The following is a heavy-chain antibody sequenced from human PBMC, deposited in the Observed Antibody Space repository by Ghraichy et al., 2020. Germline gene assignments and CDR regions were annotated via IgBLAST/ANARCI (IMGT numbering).Heavy chain of an antibody. CDR2: INPSGGST. Sequence: ASVKVSCKASGYTFTSYYMHWVRQAPGQGLEWMGIINPSGGSTSYAQKFQSRVTMTRDTSTSTVYMELSSLRSEDTAVYYCARDGVPAAIGEESWFDPWGQGTLVTVSS. D-gene: IGHD2-2*01. J-gene: IGHJ5*02. CDR3: ARDGVPAAIGEESWFDP. V-gene: IGHV1-46*01. CDR1: GYTFTSYY.